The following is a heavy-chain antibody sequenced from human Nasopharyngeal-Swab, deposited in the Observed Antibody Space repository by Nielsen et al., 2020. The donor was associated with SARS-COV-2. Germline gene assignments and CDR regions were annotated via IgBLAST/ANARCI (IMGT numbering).Heavy chain of an antibody. CDR1: GFTFSSYG. Sequence: GESLKISCAASGFTFSSYGMHWVRQAPGKGLEWVAVISYDGSNKYYADSVKGRFTISRDNSKNTLYLQMNSLRAEDTAVYYCAKDQFGELGYRGQGTLVTVSS. CDR3: AKDQFGELGY. J-gene: IGHJ4*02. CDR2: ISYDGSNK. D-gene: IGHD3-10*01. V-gene: IGHV3-30*18.